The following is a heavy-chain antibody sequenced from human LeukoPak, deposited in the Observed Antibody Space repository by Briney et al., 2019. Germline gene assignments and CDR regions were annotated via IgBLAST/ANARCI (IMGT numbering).Heavy chain of an antibody. J-gene: IGHJ3*02. Sequence: GASVKVSCKASGYTFTSHDISWVRQAPGQGLEWMGWIGPHNGNTNYAQKLQGRVTMTTDTSTSTAYMELRSLTSDDTAVYYCARQRIAAAAPDAFDIWGQGTMVTVSS. CDR3: ARQRIAAAAPDAFDI. V-gene: IGHV1-18*01. D-gene: IGHD6-13*01. CDR1: GYTFTSHD. CDR2: IGPHNGNT.